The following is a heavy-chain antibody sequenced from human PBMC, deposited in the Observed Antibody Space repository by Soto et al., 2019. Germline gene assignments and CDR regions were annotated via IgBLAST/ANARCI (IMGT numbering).Heavy chain of an antibody. V-gene: IGHV3-30*09. CDR2: LSYDGSDK. CDR1: GFKYTDFA. D-gene: IGHD3-22*01. Sequence: VQLVESGGGEVQPGRSLRLSCAASGFKYTDFALHWVRQAPGKGLEWVAILSYDGSDKYYADSVKGRFVISRDNPKKTLYLEMNSLRPEDTAVYFCARRAWDSYYAIELWGRLTTFTVIS. J-gene: IGHJ6*04. CDR3: ARRAWDSYYAIEL.